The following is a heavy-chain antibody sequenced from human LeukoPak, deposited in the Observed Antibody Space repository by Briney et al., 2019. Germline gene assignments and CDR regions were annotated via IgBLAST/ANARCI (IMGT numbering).Heavy chain of an antibody. J-gene: IGHJ6*02. CDR3: ALRQVGGESKPGYYCGMDV. D-gene: IGHD1-14*01. CDR1: GFTFSSYG. CDR2: IWYDGSNK. Sequence: GGSLRLSCAASGFTFSSYGMHWVRQAPGKGLEWVAVIWYDGSNKYYADSVKGRFTISRDNSKNTLYLQMNSLRAEDTAVYYCALRQVGGESKPGYYCGMDVWGQGTTVTVSS. V-gene: IGHV3-33*01.